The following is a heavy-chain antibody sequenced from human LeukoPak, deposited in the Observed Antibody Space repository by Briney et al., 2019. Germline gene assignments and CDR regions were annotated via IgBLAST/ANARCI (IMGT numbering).Heavy chain of an antibody. J-gene: IGHJ4*02. CDR2: ISAYNGNT. D-gene: IGHD3-22*01. CDR3: ARDTSPYYYDSSGYYDY. V-gene: IGHV1-18*01. Sequence: ASVKVSCKASGYTFTSYGISWVRQAPRQGLEWMGWISAYNGNTNYAQKLQGRVTMTTDTSTSTAYMELRSLRSDDTAVYYCARDTSPYYYDSSGYYDYWGQGTLVTVSS. CDR1: GYTFTSYG.